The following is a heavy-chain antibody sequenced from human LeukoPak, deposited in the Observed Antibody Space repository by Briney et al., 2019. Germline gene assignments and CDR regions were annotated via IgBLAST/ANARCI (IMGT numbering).Heavy chain of an antibody. V-gene: IGHV1-69*06. J-gene: IGHJ6*02. Sequence: SVKVSCKASGGTFSSYAISWVRQAPGQGLEWMGRIIPTFGTANYAQKFQGRVTITADKSTSTAYMELSSLRSEDTAVYYCARGVFGELLPDYYYYGMDVWGQGTTVTVSS. CDR1: GGTFSSYA. CDR3: ARGVFGELLPDYYYYGMDV. CDR2: IIPTFGTA. D-gene: IGHD3-10*02.